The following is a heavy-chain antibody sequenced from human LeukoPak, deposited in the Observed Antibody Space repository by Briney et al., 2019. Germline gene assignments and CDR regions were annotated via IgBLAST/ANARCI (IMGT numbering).Heavy chain of an antibody. CDR3: ARDSSVYCSSTSCYTPLFDY. CDR1: GGSISSGGYY. D-gene: IGHD2-2*02. V-gene: IGHV4-30-2*01. CDR2: IYHSGST. J-gene: IGHJ4*02. Sequence: PSQTLSLTCTVSGGSISSGGYYWSWIRQPPGKGLEWIGYIYHSGSTYYNPSLKSRVTISVDRSKNQFSLKLSSVTAADTAVYYCARDSSVYCSSTSCYTPLFDYWGQGTLVTVSS.